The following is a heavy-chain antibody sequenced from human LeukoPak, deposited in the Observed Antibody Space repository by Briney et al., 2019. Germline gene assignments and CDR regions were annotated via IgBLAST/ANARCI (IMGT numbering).Heavy chain of an antibody. CDR3: ARAVGGTIYFDY. V-gene: IGHV3-66*01. D-gene: IGHD1-26*01. Sequence: GGSLRLSCAASGFTVSSSYMSWVRQVPGKGLEWVSALYSAGNTYYADSVKGRFTISRDNSKNTLYFQMDSLRAEDTAVYYCARAVGGTIYFDYWGQGTLVTVSS. CDR2: LYSAGNT. J-gene: IGHJ4*02. CDR1: GFTVSSSY.